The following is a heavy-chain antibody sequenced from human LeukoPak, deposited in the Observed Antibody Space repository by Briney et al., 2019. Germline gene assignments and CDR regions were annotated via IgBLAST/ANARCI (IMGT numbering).Heavy chain of an antibody. J-gene: IGHJ6*03. Sequence: SETLSLTCSVSGGSIRSGDHHWAWVRQSPGKGLEFIGSLDESGRPYYNRPLKSRVSISGDTSGKQFSLNLTSVTAADTAVYFCARDLGGYPFFMDVWGRGTTVIVSS. CDR1: GGSIRSGDHH. D-gene: IGHD2-15*01. CDR3: ARDLGGYPFFMDV. CDR2: LDESGRP. V-gene: IGHV4-39*07.